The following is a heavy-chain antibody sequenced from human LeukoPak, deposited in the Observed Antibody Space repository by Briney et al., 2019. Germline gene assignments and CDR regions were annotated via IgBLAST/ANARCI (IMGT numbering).Heavy chain of an antibody. J-gene: IGHJ3*02. CDR3: ARHHSSSWYNAFDI. D-gene: IGHD6-13*01. V-gene: IGHV5-51*01. CDR1: GFSFTNHW. CDR2: IYPGDSDT. Sequence: GESLKISCKTSGFSFTNHWIDWVRQMPGKGLEWMGIIYPGDSDTRYSPSFQGQVTISADKSISTAYLQWSSLKASDTAMYYCARHHSSSWYNAFDIWGQGTMVTVSS.